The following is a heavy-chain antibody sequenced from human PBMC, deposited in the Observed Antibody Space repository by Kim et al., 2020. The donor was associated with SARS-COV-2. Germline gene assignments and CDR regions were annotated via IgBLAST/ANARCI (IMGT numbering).Heavy chain of an antibody. Sequence: RLTISRDNSKNTLYLQMNSLRAEDTAVYYCARDMYYDIWTGRASYGMDVWGQGTTVTVSS. V-gene: IGHV3-30*07. D-gene: IGHD3-9*01. J-gene: IGHJ6*02. CDR3: ARDMYYDIWTGRASYGMDV.